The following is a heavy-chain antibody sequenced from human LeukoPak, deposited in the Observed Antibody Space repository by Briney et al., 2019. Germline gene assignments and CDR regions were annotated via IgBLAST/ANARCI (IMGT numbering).Heavy chain of an antibody. CDR2: IYPGDSDT. CDR1: GYSFTSYW. D-gene: IGHD6-13*01. V-gene: IGHV5-51*01. Sequence: GESLKISCKGSGYSFTSYWIGWVRQMPGKGLEWMGIIYPGDSDTRYSPSFQGQVTISADKSISTAYLQWSSLKASDTAMYYCARLGGGLIAGPALDAFDIWGQGTMVTVSS. J-gene: IGHJ3*02. CDR3: ARLGGGLIAGPALDAFDI.